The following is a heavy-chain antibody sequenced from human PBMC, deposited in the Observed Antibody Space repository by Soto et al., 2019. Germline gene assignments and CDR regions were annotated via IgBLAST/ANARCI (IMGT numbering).Heavy chain of an antibody. J-gene: IGHJ4*02. CDR3: ARHFETCSSTSCYPTHFDY. D-gene: IGHD2-2*01. Sequence: QLQLQESGPGLVKPSETLSLTCTVSGGSISSSSYYWGWIRQPPGKGLEWIGSIYYSGSTYYNPSLKSRVTISVDTSKNHFSLKLSSVTAADTAVYYCARHFETCSSTSCYPTHFDYWGQGTLVTVSS. CDR2: IYYSGST. CDR1: GGSISSSSYY. V-gene: IGHV4-39*01.